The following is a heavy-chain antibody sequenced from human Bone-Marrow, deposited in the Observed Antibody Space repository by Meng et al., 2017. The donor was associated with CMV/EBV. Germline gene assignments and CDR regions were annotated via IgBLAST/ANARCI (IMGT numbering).Heavy chain of an antibody. CDR1: GYTFTGYY. CDR3: ARDGDELRDY. CDR2: INPNSGDT. V-gene: IGHV1-2*02. Sequence: ASVKVSCKTSGYTFTGYYIHWVRQAPGQGLEWMGWINPNSGDTNCTRKFQGRVTLTRDTSITTAYMELSWLRSDDTAVYYCARDGDELRDYWGQGTLGTVSS. D-gene: IGHD1-7*01. J-gene: IGHJ4*02.